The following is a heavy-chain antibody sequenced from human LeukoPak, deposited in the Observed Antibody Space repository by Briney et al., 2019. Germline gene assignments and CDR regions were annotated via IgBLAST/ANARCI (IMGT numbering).Heavy chain of an antibody. Sequence: GGSLRLSCAASGFTVSSNYMSWVRQAPGKGLEWVASISNGGYPTYYVDSVRGRFTISRDDARNSLFLQMNGLRADDTAVYYCTRENYVPDSWGQGTLVTVSS. CDR2: ISNGGYPT. CDR1: GFTVSSNY. D-gene: IGHD3-10*02. J-gene: IGHJ4*02. V-gene: IGHV3-7*03. CDR3: TRENYVPDS.